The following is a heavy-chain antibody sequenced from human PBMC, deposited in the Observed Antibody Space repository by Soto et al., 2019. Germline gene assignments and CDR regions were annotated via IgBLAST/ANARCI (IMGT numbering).Heavy chain of an antibody. V-gene: IGHV1-2*04. Sequence: ASVKVSCKASGYTFTGYYMHWVRQAPGQGLEWMGWINPNSGGTNYAQKFQGWVTMTRDTSISTAYMELSRLRSDDTAVYYCARDSVAIGGAGGSCYYYYYRDVGGKGTRVTV. CDR2: INPNSGGT. J-gene: IGHJ6*03. CDR3: ARDSVAIGGAGGSCYYYYYRDV. D-gene: IGHD2-15*01. CDR1: GYTFTGYY.